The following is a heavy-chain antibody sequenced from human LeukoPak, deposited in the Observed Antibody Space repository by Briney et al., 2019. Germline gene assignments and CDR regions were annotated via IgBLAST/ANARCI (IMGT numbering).Heavy chain of an antibody. D-gene: IGHD2-2*01. V-gene: IGHV3-30*04. CDR1: GFTFSTYS. CDR2: ISYDGSKK. CDR3: ARDLKTAMDYFDY. J-gene: IGHJ4*02. Sequence: PGRSLRLSCAASGFTFSTYSMHWVRQAPGKGLEWAAIISYDGSKKYYADSVKGRFTISRDNSKNTLFLQMNSLRPEDTAVYYCARDLKTAMDYFDYWGQGALVTVSS.